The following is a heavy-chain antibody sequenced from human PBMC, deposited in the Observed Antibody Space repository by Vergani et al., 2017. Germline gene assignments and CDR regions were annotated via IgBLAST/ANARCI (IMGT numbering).Heavy chain of an antibody. V-gene: IGHV3-33*01. CDR3: ARDWRLLYHRFDP. J-gene: IGHJ5*02. Sequence: QVQLVESGGGVVQPGRSLRLSCAASGFTFNQYGMHWVRQAPGKGLELVAVTWYEGNNKQYADSVKGRFTISRDNSKSTMYLQMNSLRDEDTGVYYCARDWRLLYHRFDPWGQGTLVTVSS. D-gene: IGHD5-12*01. CDR1: GFTFNQYG. CDR2: TWYEGNNK.